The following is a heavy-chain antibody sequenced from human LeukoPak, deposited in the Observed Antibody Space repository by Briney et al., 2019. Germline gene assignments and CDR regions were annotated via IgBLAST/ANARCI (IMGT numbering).Heavy chain of an antibody. Sequence: GGSLRLSCAASGFTFSSYAMSWVRQAPGKGLEWVSSISSSSSYIYYADSVKGRFTISRDNAKNSLYLQMNSLRAEDTAVYYCAGYYYDSSGYLGFDYWGQGTLVTVSS. V-gene: IGHV3-21*01. D-gene: IGHD3-22*01. J-gene: IGHJ4*02. CDR1: GFTFSSYA. CDR3: AGYYYDSSGYLGFDY. CDR2: ISSSSSYI.